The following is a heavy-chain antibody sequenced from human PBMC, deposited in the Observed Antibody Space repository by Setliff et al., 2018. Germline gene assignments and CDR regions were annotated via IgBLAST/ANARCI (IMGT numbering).Heavy chain of an antibody. J-gene: IGHJ4*02. V-gene: IGHV1-46*01. Sequence: ASVKVSCKASGYTFTSYYMHWVRQAPGQGLEWMGIINPSGGSTSYAQKFQGRVTMTRDTSTSTVYMELSSLSSEDTAVYYCASDRLQTRSAVAGTIGDYWGQGTLVTVSS. CDR2: INPSGGST. CDR3: ASDRLQTRSAVAGTIGDY. D-gene: IGHD6-19*01. CDR1: GYTFTSYY.